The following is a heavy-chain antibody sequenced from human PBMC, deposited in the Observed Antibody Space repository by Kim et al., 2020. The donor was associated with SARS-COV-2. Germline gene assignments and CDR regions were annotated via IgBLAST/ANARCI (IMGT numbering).Heavy chain of an antibody. CDR1: GFTFSSYA. D-gene: IGHD1-20*01. Sequence: GGSLRLSFAVSGFTFSSYAMHWVRQAPGKGLEWVAVISFDGSNDYYADSVKGRFTISRDNSKNTLYLQMNSLRVEDTAVYYCARGGVRHAITGTTWYYYGMDVWGQGTTVTVSS. CDR3: ARGGVRHAITGTTWYYYGMDV. CDR2: ISFDGSND. V-gene: IGHV3-30*04. J-gene: IGHJ6*02.